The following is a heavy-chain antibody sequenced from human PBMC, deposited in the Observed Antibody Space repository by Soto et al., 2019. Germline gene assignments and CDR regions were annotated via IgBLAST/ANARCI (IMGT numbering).Heavy chain of an antibody. CDR2: INHRGSA. V-gene: IGHV4-34*02. CDR1: GESFIGYY. J-gene: IGHJ5*02. CDR3: ARTDIVTTNCFDP. D-gene: IGHD5-12*01. Sequence: QVHLQQWGAGLLKPSETLSLTCAVYGESFIGYYWTWIRQPPGKGLEWIGEINHRGSANYNPSLTSRVTISVDTSNNQFSLKLSSVSAADTSVYYCARTDIVTTNCFDPLGQGTLVTVSS.